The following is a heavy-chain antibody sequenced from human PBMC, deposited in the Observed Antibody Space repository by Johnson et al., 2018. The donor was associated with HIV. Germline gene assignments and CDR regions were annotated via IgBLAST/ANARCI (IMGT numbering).Heavy chain of an antibody. CDR3: ARDGWEQRGETVGDGFDI. V-gene: IGHV3-30*02. CDR2: IRYDGSDK. D-gene: IGHD1-26*01. J-gene: IGHJ3*02. CDR1: GFTFSDYY. Sequence: QVQLVESGGGLFKPGGSLRLSCVASGFTFSDYYMTWIRQAPGKGLEWVSFIRYDGSDKHYADSVKGRFTISRDNSKNTVYLQTNSLRAEDTAVYYCARDGWEQRGETVGDGFDIWGQGTMVTVSS.